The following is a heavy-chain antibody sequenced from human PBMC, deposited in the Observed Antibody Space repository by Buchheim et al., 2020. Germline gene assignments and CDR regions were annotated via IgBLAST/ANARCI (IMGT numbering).Heavy chain of an antibody. CDR2: INPGGGDT. V-gene: IGHV1-3*01. J-gene: IGHJ4*02. CDR1: GYTFGDHD. Sequence: QVQFEQSGAEVRKPGTSVQVSCRASGYTFGDHDIHWVRQAPGLGLEWMGWINPGGGDTRYSQKVQDRVTFTRDRSATTVYMELTSLRSEDTAVYYCAREFGMPHRFDYWGPGTL. D-gene: IGHD2-2*01. CDR3: AREFGMPHRFDY.